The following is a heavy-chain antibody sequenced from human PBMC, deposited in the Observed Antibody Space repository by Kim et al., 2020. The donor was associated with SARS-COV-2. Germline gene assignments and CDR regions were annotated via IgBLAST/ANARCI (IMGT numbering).Heavy chain of an antibody. Sequence: ASVKVSCKASGYTFTSYGISWVRQAPGQGLEWMGWISAYNGNTNYAQKLQGRVTMTTDTSTSTAYMELRSLRSDDTAVYYCARGQVAATPLIEYYFDYWGQGTLVTVSS. CDR2: ISAYNGNT. J-gene: IGHJ4*02. V-gene: IGHV1-18*01. CDR1: GYTFTSYG. CDR3: ARGQVAATPLIEYYFDY. D-gene: IGHD2-15*01.